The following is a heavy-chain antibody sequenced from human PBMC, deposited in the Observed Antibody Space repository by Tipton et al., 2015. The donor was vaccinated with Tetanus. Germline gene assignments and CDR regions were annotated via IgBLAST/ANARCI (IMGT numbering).Heavy chain of an antibody. CDR3: ARGGSYSYGPRGFDL. CDR2: ISYSGST. J-gene: IGHJ2*01. D-gene: IGHD5-18*01. CDR1: GGSVRSGDYQ. V-gene: IGHV4-61*08. Sequence: TLSLTCTVSGGSVRSGDYQWNWIRQPPGKGLEWLAYISYSGSTNSNYALKSRITISRDTSKNQISLKLTSVTAADTAVYYCARGGSYSYGPRGFDLWGRGTLVTVSS.